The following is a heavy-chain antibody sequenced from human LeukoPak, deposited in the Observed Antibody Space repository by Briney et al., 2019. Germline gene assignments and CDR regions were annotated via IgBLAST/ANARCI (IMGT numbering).Heavy chain of an antibody. D-gene: IGHD1-26*01. Sequence: SQTLSLTCAISGDSVSSYGAAWNWIRQSPSRALEWLGGTYFSSKWYSDYAAFVKGRITISPDTSKNQVSLQLNSVTPEDTAIYYCSRKMGAFDYWGQGTLVTVSS. CDR1: GDSVSSYGAA. V-gene: IGHV6-1*01. CDR2: TYFSSKWYS. CDR3: SRKMGAFDY. J-gene: IGHJ4*02.